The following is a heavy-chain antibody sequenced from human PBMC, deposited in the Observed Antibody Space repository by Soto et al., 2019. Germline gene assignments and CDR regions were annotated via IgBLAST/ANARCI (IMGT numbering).Heavy chain of an antibody. CDR3: ARERPDGSRLDP. CDR2: ISYSGST. Sequence: SEPTCLPWSVAGGYIIDRGGHRGIKNQPPGKGLEWIGMISYSGSTYYNPSLKSRVTISVDTSKNQFSLKLSSVTAADTAVYYCARERPDGSRLDPWGQGTLVTVSS. J-gene: IGHJ5*02. V-gene: IGHV4-39*07. CDR1: GGYIIDRGGH. D-gene: IGHD6-13*01.